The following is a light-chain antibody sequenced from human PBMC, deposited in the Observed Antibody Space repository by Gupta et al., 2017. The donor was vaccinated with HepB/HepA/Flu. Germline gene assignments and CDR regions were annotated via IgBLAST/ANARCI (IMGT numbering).Light chain of an antibody. V-gene: IGLV2-11*01. J-gene: IGLJ1*01. CDR1: SSDVGGYNS. Sequence: QSALTKPPSVSGSTGQSVTISCTGTSSDVGGYNSVYWYQQHPGKAPKLMIYDVDKRPSGVPDRFSGSKSGNTASLTISGLQAEEEADYHGLSDAGDAYYVFGAGTKVTVL. CDR2: DVD. CDR3: LSDAGDAYYV.